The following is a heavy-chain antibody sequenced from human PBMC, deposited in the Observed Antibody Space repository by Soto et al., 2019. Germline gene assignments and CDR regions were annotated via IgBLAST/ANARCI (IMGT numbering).Heavy chain of an antibody. Sequence: GGSLRLFCRAAGFTFSSHAMNWVRQAPGKGLEWVSSISGNGGDTYYADSVKGRYTISRDNSKNTLYLQVNSLRAEDTAVYFCAKVVGTTALVGIAYWGQGTLVTVSS. J-gene: IGHJ4*02. D-gene: IGHD1-26*01. V-gene: IGHV3-23*01. CDR2: ISGNGGDT. CDR1: GFTFSSHA. CDR3: AKVVGTTALVGIAY.